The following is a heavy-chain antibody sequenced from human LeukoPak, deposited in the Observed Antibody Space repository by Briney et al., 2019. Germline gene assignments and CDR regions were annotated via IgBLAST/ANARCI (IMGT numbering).Heavy chain of an antibody. D-gene: IGHD6-13*01. J-gene: IGHJ4*02. CDR1: GYTFTSYD. V-gene: IGHV1-8*01. CDR2: MNPNSGNT. CDR3: ARDEKSAAAGSTYYFDY. Sequence: GASVKVSCKASGYTFTSYDINWVRQATGQGLEWMGWMNPNSGNTGYAQKFQGRVTMTRNTSISTAYMELRSLRSDDTAVYYCARDEKSAAAGSTYYFDYWGQGTLVTVSS.